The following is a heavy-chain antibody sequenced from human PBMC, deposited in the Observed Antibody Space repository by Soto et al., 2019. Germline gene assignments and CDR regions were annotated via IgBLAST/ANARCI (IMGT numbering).Heavy chain of an antibody. CDR1: GDSISSVGFY. Sequence: QVQLQESGPGLVKPSQTLSLTCTVSGDSISSVGFYWNWIRQHPGKGLEWIGYIYYSGSTVYNPSXXSXIXXSLDTSKNQFSLKLISVTAADTAVYYCARDVPPTRWGQGTLVTVSS. D-gene: IGHD2-15*01. CDR3: ARDVPPTR. V-gene: IGHV4-31*01. J-gene: IGHJ4*02. CDR2: IYYSGST.